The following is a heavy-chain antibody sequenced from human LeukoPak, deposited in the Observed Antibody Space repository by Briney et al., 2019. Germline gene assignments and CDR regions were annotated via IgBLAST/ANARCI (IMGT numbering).Heavy chain of an antibody. J-gene: IGHJ4*02. CDR3: ARGRGGYYFDY. CDR1: GFTFDDYA. CDR2: ISWNSGSI. Sequence: GRSLRLSCAASGFTFDDYAMHWVRQAPGKGLEWVSGISWNSGSIGYADSVKGRFTISRDNAKNSLYLQMNSLRAEDTAVYYCARGRGGYYFDYWGQGTLVTVSS. V-gene: IGHV3-9*01. D-gene: IGHD2-15*01.